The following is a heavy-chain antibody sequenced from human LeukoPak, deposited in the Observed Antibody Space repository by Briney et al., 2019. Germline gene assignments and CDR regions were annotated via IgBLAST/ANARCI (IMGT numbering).Heavy chain of an antibody. V-gene: IGHV1-69-2*01. D-gene: IGHD6-19*01. CDR3: ARAQWLGDYYYYMDV. CDR1: GYTFTDYY. Sequence: ASVKVSCKVSGYTFTDYYMHWVQQAPGKGLEWMGLVDPEDGETIYAEKFQGRVTITADTSTDTAYMELSSLRSEDTAVYYCARAQWLGDYYYYMDVWGKGTTVTVSS. CDR2: VDPEDGET. J-gene: IGHJ6*03.